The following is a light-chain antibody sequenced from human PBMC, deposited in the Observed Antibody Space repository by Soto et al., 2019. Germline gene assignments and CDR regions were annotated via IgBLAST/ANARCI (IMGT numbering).Light chain of an antibody. V-gene: IGKV1-5*03. CDR3: QQYNTYSS. J-gene: IGKJ1*01. Sequence: DIQMTQSPSTLSASVGDRVTITCRASQSIGSWLDWYQQKPGKAPKLLLYKASSLESGVPSRFGGSGSGTEFILTISSLQPDDFATYYCQQYNTYSSFGQGTKVEIK. CDR1: QSIGSW. CDR2: KAS.